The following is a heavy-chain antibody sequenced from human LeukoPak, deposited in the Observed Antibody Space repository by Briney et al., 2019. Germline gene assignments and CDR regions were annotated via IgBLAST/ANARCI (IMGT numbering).Heavy chain of an antibody. CDR2: IYYSGST. V-gene: IGHV4-30-4*08. D-gene: IGHD3-16*01. CDR1: GGSISSYY. CDR3: ARIYERPDNWFDP. J-gene: IGHJ5*02. Sequence: NSSETLSLTCTVSGGSISSYYWSWIRQPPGKGLEWIGYIYYSGSTYYNPSLKSRVTISVDTSKNQFSLKLSSVTAADTAVYYCARIYERPDNWFDPWGQGTLVTVSS.